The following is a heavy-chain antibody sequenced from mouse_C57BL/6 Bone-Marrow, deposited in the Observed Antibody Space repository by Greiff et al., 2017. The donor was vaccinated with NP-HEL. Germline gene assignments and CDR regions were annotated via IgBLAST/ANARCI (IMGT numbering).Heavy chain of an antibody. CDR2: IRNKANGYTT. CDR3: ARSIYYFDY. J-gene: IGHJ2*01. CDR1: GFTFTDYY. D-gene: IGHD1-1*01. Sequence: EVKLQESGGGLVQPGGSLSLSCAASGFTFTDYYMSWVRQPPGKALEWLGFIRNKANGYTTEYSASVKGRFTISRDNSQSILYLQMNALRAEDSATYYCARSIYYFDYWGQGTTLTVSS. V-gene: IGHV7-3*01.